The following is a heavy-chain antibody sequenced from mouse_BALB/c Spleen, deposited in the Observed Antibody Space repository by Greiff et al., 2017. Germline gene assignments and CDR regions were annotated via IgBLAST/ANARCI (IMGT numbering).Heavy chain of an antibody. D-gene: IGHD2-4*01. J-gene: IGHJ3*01. Sequence: EVQLQQSGAELVRPGALVKLSCKASGFNIKDYYMHWVKQRPEQGLEWIGWIDPENGNTIYDPKFQGKASITADTSSNTAYLQLSSLTSEDTAVYYCARSTMRGFAYWGQGTLVTVSA. CDR2: IDPENGNT. V-gene: IGHV14-1*02. CDR3: ARSTMRGFAY. CDR1: GFNIKDYY.